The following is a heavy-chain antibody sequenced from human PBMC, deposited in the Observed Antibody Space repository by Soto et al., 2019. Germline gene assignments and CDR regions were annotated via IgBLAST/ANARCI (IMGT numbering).Heavy chain of an antibody. V-gene: IGHV3-30*18. CDR2: ISYDASNK. J-gene: IGHJ6*02. Sequence: GGSLRLSCAASRFTFSTYAMHWVRQAPGKGLEWLAVISYDASNKYYADSVTGRFTISRDNSKNTLYLQMNSLRAEDTAVYYCAKDLSPAAKFYHHVVDVWGRGTTVTVSS. CDR3: AKDLSPAAKFYHHVVDV. D-gene: IGHD2-2*01. CDR1: RFTFSTYA.